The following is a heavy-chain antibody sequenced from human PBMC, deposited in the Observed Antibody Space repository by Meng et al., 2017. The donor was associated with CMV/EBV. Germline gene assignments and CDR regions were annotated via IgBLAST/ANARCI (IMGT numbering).Heavy chain of an antibody. CDR2: INTNTGNP. Sequence: ASVKVSCKASGYTFTSYAMNWVRQAPGQGLEWMGWINTNTGNPTYAQGFTGRFVFSLDTSVSTAYLQICSLKAEDTAVYYCAKGTISLTRRGVPYSSSSSRSSNYYYYGMDVWGQGTTVTVSS. CDR1: GYTFTSYA. V-gene: IGHV7-4-1*01. CDR3: AKGTISLTRRGVPYSSSSSRSSNYYYYGMDV. D-gene: IGHD6-6*01. J-gene: IGHJ6*02.